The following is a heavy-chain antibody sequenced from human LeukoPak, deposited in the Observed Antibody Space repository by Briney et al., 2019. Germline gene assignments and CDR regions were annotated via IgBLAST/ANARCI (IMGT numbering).Heavy chain of an antibody. J-gene: IGHJ5*02. CDR2: INHSGST. CDR3: ARGTRLGYCSSTSCYNWFDP. Sequence: SETLSLTCAVYGGSFSGYYWGWIRQPPGKGLEWIGEINHSGSTNYNPSLKSRVTISVDTSKNQFSLKLSSVTAADTAVYYCARGTRLGYCSSTSCYNWFDPWGQGTLVTVSS. CDR1: GGSFSGYY. V-gene: IGHV4-34*01. D-gene: IGHD2-2*01.